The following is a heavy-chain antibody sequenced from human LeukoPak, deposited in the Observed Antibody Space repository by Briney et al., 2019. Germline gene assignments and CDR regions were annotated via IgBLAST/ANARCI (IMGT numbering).Heavy chain of an antibody. CDR3: ARGPNFQYYDFWSGSGYFDY. Sequence: GGSLRLSCAASGFTFSNYWMSWVRQAPGKGLEWVANIKQDGSEKYYVDSVKGRFTISRDNAKNSLYLQMNSLRAEDTAVYYCARGPNFQYYDFWSGSGYFDYWGQGTLVTVSS. D-gene: IGHD3-3*01. V-gene: IGHV3-7*01. CDR2: IKQDGSEK. CDR1: GFTFSNYW. J-gene: IGHJ4*02.